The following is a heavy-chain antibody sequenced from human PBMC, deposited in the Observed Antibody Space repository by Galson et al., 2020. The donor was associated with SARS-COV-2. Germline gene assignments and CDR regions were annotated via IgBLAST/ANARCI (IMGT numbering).Heavy chain of an antibody. J-gene: IGHJ6*02. CDR3: AKDREDCSGDTCADYYYDARDV. CDR2: ISNDGSDT. V-gene: IGHV3-30*18. Sequence: SLKISCAASGFTLTSYCMHWVRQAPGKGLAWVAFISNDGSDTYYADSVKGRFTISRDNSKNTLYLQMNSLRAEDTAMYYCAKDREDCSGDTCADYYYDARDVWGQGTTVTVCS. D-gene: IGHD2-15*01. CDR1: GFTLTSYC.